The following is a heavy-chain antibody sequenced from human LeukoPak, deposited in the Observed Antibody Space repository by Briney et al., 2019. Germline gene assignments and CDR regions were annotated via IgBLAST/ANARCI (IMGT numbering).Heavy chain of an antibody. J-gene: IGHJ4*02. V-gene: IGHV3-48*04. Sequence: QPGGSLRLSCTASGLTFSTYALSWVRQTPGKGLEWLSVISATGSTTYYADSVKGRFTISRDNAKNSLYLQMNSLRAEDTAVYYCARGVGATTFDYWGQGTLVTVSS. CDR1: GLTFSTYA. CDR2: ISATGSTT. CDR3: ARGVGATTFDY. D-gene: IGHD1-26*01.